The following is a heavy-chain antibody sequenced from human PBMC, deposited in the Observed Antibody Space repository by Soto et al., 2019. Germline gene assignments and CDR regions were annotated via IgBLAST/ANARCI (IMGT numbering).Heavy chain of an antibody. CDR3: ARVRGYYSGGSCSPDY. Sequence: GKGLEWVAVLWYDETNKYYADSVKGRFTISRDNSKNTLFLQMNSLRAEDTAVYYCARVRGYYSGGSCSPDYWGQRIFVSVSS. CDR2: LWYDETNK. D-gene: IGHD2-15*01. V-gene: IGHV3-33*01. J-gene: IGHJ4*02.